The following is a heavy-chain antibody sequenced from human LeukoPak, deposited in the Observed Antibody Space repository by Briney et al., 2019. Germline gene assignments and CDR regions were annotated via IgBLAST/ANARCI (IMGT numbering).Heavy chain of an antibody. CDR3: TRDGLHTAHFDY. V-gene: IGHV3-48*02. J-gene: IGHJ4*02. CDR1: GFPFSSYA. Sequence: GGSLRLSCSASGFPFSSYAMHWVRQAPGKGLEWVSTVSDSRDVHYSDSVKGRFTISRDNARNSLYLQMNSLRDEDTAVYYCTRDGLHTAHFDYWGQGTLATVSS. D-gene: IGHD5-18*01. CDR2: VSDSRDV.